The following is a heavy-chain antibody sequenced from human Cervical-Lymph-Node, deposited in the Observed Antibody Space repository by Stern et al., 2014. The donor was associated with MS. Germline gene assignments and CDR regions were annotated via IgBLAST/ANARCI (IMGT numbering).Heavy chain of an antibody. J-gene: IGHJ4*02. CDR1: GGSITSYH. Sequence: QVQLQESGPGLVKPSETLSLTCTVSGGSITSYHWSWIRQPPGKGLEWIGYIYSSGSTDYNPSLKSRVTISVDTPKNQFSLNLSSVTAADTAVYYCARHWYSSGWPTFDYWGQGTLVTVSS. CDR3: ARHWYSSGWPTFDY. CDR2: IYSSGST. D-gene: IGHD6-19*01. V-gene: IGHV4-59*08.